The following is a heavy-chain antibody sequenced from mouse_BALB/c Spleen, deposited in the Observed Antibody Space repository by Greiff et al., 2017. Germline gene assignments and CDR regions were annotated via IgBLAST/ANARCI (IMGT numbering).Heavy chain of an antibody. Sequence: EVKLVESGGDLVKPGGSLKLSCAASGFTFSSFGMHWVRQAPEKGLEWVAYISSGSSTIYYADTVKGRFTISRDNPKNTLFLQMTSLRSEDTAMYYCARSVTTVVDYYAMDYWGQGTSVTVSS. CDR1: GFTFSSFG. CDR3: ARSVTTVVDYYAMDY. D-gene: IGHD1-1*01. J-gene: IGHJ4*01. CDR2: ISSGSSTI. V-gene: IGHV5-17*02.